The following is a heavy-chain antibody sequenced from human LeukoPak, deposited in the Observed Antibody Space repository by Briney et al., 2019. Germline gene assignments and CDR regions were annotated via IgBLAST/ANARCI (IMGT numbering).Heavy chain of an antibody. Sequence: GGSLRLSCADSGFTFSSYDMSWVRQAPGKGLEWVSVISGSGSSTYYADSVKGRFTISRDNSKNTLYLQMNNLRAEDTAVYYCAKGVTGYSCANYHSGQGTLVTVSS. J-gene: IGHJ5*02. CDR1: GFTFSSYD. CDR3: AKGVTGYSCANYH. D-gene: IGHD6-19*01. CDR2: ISGSGSST. V-gene: IGHV3-23*01.